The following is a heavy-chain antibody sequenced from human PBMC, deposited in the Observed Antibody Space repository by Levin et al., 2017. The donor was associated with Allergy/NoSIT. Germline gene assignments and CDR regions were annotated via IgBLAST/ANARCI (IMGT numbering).Heavy chain of an antibody. CDR2: IYPGDSDT. D-gene: IGHD6-13*01. CDR1: GYSFTSYW. J-gene: IGHJ2*01. V-gene: IGHV5-51*01. Sequence: GESLKISCKGSGYSFTSYWIGWVRQMPGKGLEWMGIIYPGDSDTRYSPSFQGQVTISADKSISTAYLQWSSLKASDTAMYYCARAGALFGDQQLVMGLDWYFDLWGRGTLVTVSS. CDR3: ARAGALFGDQQLVMGLDWYFDL.